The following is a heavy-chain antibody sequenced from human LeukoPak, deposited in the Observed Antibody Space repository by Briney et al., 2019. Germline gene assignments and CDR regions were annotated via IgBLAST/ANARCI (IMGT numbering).Heavy chain of an antibody. Sequence: GASVKVSCKASGYTFTSYGISWVRQAPGQGLEWMGWISAYNGNTNYAQKLQGRVTMATDTYTSTAYMELRSLRSDDTAVYYCARDRPDYAYYYYYYYMDVWGKGTTVTVSS. D-gene: IGHD4-17*01. CDR1: GYTFTSYG. J-gene: IGHJ6*03. CDR2: ISAYNGNT. CDR3: ARDRPDYAYYYYYYYMDV. V-gene: IGHV1-18*01.